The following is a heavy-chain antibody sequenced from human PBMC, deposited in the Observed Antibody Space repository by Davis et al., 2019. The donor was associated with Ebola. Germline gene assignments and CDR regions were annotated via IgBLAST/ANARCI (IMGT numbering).Heavy chain of an antibody. D-gene: IGHD6-19*01. CDR1: DIIFTSYA. V-gene: IGHV3-23*01. CDR2: ISGSGGST. J-gene: IGHJ4*02. CDR3: AKASRQWQQFDY. Sequence: GGSLRLSCAVSDIIFTSYAMSWVRQAPGKGLAWVSAISGSGGSTYYADSVKGRFTISRDNSKNTLYLQMNSLRAEDTAVYYCAKASRQWQQFDYWGQGTLVTVSS.